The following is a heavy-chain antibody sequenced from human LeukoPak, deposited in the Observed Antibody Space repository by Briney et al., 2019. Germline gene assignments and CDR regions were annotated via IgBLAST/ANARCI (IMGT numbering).Heavy chain of an antibody. CDR3: ARDTGYNWFDP. CDR1: GGSFSGYY. J-gene: IGHJ5*02. CDR2: INHSGST. Sequence: PSETLSLTCAVYGGSFSGYYWSWIRQPPGKGLEWIGEINHSGSTNYNPSLKSRVTMSVDTSKNQFSLKLSSVTAADTAVYYCARDTGYNWFDPWGQGTLVTVSS. V-gene: IGHV4-34*01. D-gene: IGHD2-8*02.